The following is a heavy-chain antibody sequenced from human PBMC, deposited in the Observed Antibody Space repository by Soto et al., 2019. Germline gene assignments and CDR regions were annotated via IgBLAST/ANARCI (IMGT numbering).Heavy chain of an antibody. D-gene: IGHD2-15*01. V-gene: IGHV3-23*01. CDR2: ISGSGGST. Sequence: EVQLLEAGGGLVQPGGSLRLSCAASGFTFSSYAMSWVRQAPGKGLEWVSAISGSGGSTYYADSMKGRFTISRDNSKNTLYLQMNSLRAEDTAVYYCAKDPVVVVAATGMDVWGQGTTVTVSS. J-gene: IGHJ6*02. CDR3: AKDPVVVVAATGMDV. CDR1: GFTFSSYA.